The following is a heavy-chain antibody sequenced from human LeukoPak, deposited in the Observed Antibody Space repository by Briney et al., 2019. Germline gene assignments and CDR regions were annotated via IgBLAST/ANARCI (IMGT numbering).Heavy chain of an antibody. CDR1: GFTFSSYW. D-gene: IGHD6-13*01. V-gene: IGHV3-30*02. J-gene: IGHJ4*02. Sequence: GGSLRLSCAASGFTFSSYWMSWVRHAPGKGLEWVAFIRYDGSDKYYADSVKGRFTISRDNSKNTLYVQMNTLRAEDTAVYYCAKDIGRSSYYYFDYWGQGTLVTVSS. CDR2: IRYDGSDK. CDR3: AKDIGRSSYYYFDY.